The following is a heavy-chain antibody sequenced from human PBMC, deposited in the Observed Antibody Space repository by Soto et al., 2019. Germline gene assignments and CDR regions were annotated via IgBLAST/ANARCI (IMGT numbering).Heavy chain of an antibody. J-gene: IGHJ6*02. CDR3: ARLHSHGTYGMDV. V-gene: IGHV1-69*01. D-gene: IGHD5-18*01. CDR2: IIPIFGTT. CDR1: GGSFTYT. Sequence: QMHLVQSGAEVKKPGSSVKVSCKASGGSFTYTLSWVRQAPGQGLEWMGGIIPIFGTTNYAQNFQDRVTITADESTKTAYMELNTLTSEDTAVYYCARLHSHGTYGMDVWGQGTTVTVSS.